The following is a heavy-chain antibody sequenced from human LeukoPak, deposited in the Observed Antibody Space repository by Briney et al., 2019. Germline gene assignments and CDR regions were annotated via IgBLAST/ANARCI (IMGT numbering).Heavy chain of an antibody. D-gene: IGHD3-9*01. CDR2: MNPNSGNT. V-gene: IGHV1-8*01. CDR1: GYTFTSYD. Sequence: ASVKVSCKASGYTFTSYDINWVRQATGQGLEWMGWMNPNSGNTGYAQKFQGRVTMTRNTSIGTAYMELSSLRSEDTAVYYCARIAYDILTGYYLNWFDPWGQGTLVTVSS. CDR3: ARIAYDILTGYYLNWFDP. J-gene: IGHJ5*02.